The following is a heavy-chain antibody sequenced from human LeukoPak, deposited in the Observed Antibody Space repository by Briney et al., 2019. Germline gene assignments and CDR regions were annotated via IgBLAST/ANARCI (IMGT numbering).Heavy chain of an antibody. CDR2: IIASSGST. CDR1: GFSFNNYA. V-gene: IGHV3-23*01. Sequence: GGSLRLSCAASGFSFNNYAMGWVRQAPEKGLEWVSIIIASSGSTFYADSVKGRFTISRDNSKNTLYLQMNSLRVEDTAVYYCVKGGYDFVEVAYFDFWGQGTLVTVSS. D-gene: IGHD5-12*01. J-gene: IGHJ4*02. CDR3: VKGGYDFVEVAYFDF.